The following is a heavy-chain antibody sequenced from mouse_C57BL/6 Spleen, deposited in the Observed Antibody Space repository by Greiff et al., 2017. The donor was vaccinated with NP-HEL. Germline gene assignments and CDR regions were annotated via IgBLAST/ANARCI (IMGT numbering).Heavy chain of an antibody. CDR2: IYPGDGDT. V-gene: IGHV1-82*01. J-gene: IGHJ2*01. Sequence: QVQLQQSGPELVKPGASVKISCKASGYAFSSSWMNWVKQRPGKGLEWIGRIYPGDGDTNYNGKFKGKATLTADKSSSTAYMQLSSLTSEDSAVYYCASPSFTTVVATEIDYWGQGTTLTVSS. CDR3: ASPSFTTVVATEIDY. CDR1: GYAFSSSW. D-gene: IGHD1-1*01.